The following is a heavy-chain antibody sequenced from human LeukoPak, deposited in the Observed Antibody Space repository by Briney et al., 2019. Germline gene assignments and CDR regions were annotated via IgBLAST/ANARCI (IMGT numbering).Heavy chain of an antibody. CDR2: IKQDGSEK. D-gene: IGHD5-24*01. J-gene: IGHJ4*02. Sequence: GGSLRLSCAASGFTFSTYWMSWVRQAPGKGLEWVANIKQDGSEKYYVDSVKGRFTISRDNAKNSLYLQMNSLRAEDTAVYYCAREADDGVYYFDYWGQGTLVTVSS. CDR1: GFTFSTYW. V-gene: IGHV3-7*01. CDR3: AREADDGVYYFDY.